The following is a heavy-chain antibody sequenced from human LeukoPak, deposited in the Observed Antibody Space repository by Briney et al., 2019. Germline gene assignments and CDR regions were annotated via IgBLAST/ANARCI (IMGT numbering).Heavy chain of an antibody. V-gene: IGHV3-23*01. CDR2: ISGSGGST. D-gene: IGHD6-13*01. Sequence: PGGSLRLSCAASGFAFSSYAMSWVRQAPGKGLEWVSAISGSGGSTYYADSVKGRFTISRDNSKNTLYLQMNSLRAEDTAVYYCAKSGKRAQQHYGMDVWGQGTTVTVSS. CDR3: AKSGKRAQQHYGMDV. CDR1: GFAFSSYA. J-gene: IGHJ6*02.